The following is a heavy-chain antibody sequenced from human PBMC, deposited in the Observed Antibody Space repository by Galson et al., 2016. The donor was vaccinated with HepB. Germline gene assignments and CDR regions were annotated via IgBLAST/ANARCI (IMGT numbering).Heavy chain of an antibody. V-gene: IGHV1-46*01. J-gene: IGHJ4*02. Sequence: SVKVSCKASGYTFSDYYMHWVRQAPGQGLEWMGIINPTDVTTTYAQKFQGRVTMTRDPSTSTVYMELSSLRSADTAVYYCARGADSGYDLGDYWGQGTLVTVSS. CDR1: GYTFSDYY. CDR3: ARGADSGYDLGDY. D-gene: IGHD5-12*01. CDR2: INPTDVTT.